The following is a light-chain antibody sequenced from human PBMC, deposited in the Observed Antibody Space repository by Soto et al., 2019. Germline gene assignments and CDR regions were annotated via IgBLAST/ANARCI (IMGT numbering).Light chain of an antibody. CDR1: ENIYTN. J-gene: IGKJ5*01. Sequence: EIVMTQSPATLSVSPGERATLSSRASENIYTNLAWYQQKPGQAPRLLFYGASTRATGLPARFSGTGSGTEFTLTINSLQAEDSAVYYCQQYYNWPRTFGQGTRLEIK. V-gene: IGKV3-15*01. CDR3: QQYYNWPRT. CDR2: GAS.